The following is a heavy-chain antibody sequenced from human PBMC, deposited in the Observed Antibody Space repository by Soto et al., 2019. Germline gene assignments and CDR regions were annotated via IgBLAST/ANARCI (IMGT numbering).Heavy chain of an antibody. CDR2: ISYDGNNK. V-gene: IGHV3-30*03. D-gene: IGHD3-22*01. CDR3: ASDYYESSDYWTPMGAFDI. CDR1: GFTVSSNY. Sequence: GGSLRLSCAASGFTVSSNYMSWVRQAPGKGLEWVAVISYDGNNKNYADSVKGRFTISRDNSRNTLYLQLNSLRPEDTAVYYCASDYYESSDYWTPMGAFDIWGQVKMVTVSS. J-gene: IGHJ3*02.